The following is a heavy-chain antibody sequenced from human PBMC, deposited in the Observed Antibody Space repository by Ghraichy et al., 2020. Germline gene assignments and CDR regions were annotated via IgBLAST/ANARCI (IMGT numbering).Heavy chain of an antibody. Sequence: ESLNISCNVSGGSMNNHYWDWIRQSPEKGLEWIGYVFYTGNTYYNPSLNGRVSISLDRSKNQFSLKLYSVTTADTAVYYCARGFSSSVFDYWGQGILVTVSS. CDR3: ARGFSSSVFDY. J-gene: IGHJ4*02. CDR2: VFYTGNT. V-gene: IGHV4-59*11. CDR1: GGSMNNHY. D-gene: IGHD6-6*01.